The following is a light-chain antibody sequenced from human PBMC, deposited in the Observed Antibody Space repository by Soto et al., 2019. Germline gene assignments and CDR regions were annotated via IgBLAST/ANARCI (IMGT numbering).Light chain of an antibody. Sequence: QSVLTQPPSVSGTPGQRITISCSGSSSNTGSNAVNWFQQLPGSAPKLLIYSNKQRPSGVPDRFSGSKSGSSASLAISGLQSEDEADYYCAAWDDSLSGRVFGGGTKLTVL. J-gene: IGLJ3*02. CDR3: AAWDDSLSGRV. V-gene: IGLV1-44*01. CDR1: SSNTGSNA. CDR2: SNK.